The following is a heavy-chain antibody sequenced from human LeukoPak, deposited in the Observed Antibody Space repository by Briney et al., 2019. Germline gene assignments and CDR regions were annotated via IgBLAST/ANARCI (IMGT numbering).Heavy chain of an antibody. D-gene: IGHD2-2*01. CDR2: IYYSGST. V-gene: IGHV4-39*07. CDR1: GGSISSSSYY. Sequence: SETLSLTCTVSGGSISSSSYYWGWIRQPPGKGLEWIGSIYYSGSTYYNPSLNSRVTISVDTPNNTVSLKLSSVTAADTVVYYCASLGIVVVPAAIDAFDIWGQGTMVSVSS. J-gene: IGHJ3*02. CDR3: ASLGIVVVPAAIDAFDI.